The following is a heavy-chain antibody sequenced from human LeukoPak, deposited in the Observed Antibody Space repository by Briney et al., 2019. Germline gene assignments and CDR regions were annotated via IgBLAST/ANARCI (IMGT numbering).Heavy chain of an antibody. CDR3: ARADILTGYSARMDV. CDR1: GYTFTSYD. J-gene: IGHJ6*03. D-gene: IGHD3-9*01. V-gene: IGHV1-8*01. Sequence: ASVKVSCKASGYTFTSYDINWVRQATGQGLEWMGWMNPNSGNTGYAQKFQGRVTMTRDTSISTAYMELSSLRSEDTAVYYCARADILTGYSARMDVWGKGTTVTISS. CDR2: MNPNSGNT.